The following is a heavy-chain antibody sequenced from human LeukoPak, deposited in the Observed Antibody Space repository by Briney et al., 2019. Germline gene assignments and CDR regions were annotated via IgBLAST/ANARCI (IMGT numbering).Heavy chain of an antibody. D-gene: IGHD5-18*01. CDR2: IFPSGGEI. CDR3: ATYRQVLLPFES. V-gene: IGHV3-23*01. CDR1: GFTFSTFA. Sequence: GGSLRLSCAASGFTFSTFAMIWVRQPPGKGLEWVSSIFPSGGEIHYAHSVRGRFTISRDNSKSTLSLQMNSLRVEDTAIYYCATYRQVLLPFESWGQGTLVTVSS. J-gene: IGHJ4*02.